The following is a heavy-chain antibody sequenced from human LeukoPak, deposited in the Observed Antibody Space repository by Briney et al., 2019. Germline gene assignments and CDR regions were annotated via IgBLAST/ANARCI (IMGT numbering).Heavy chain of an antibody. CDR2: ISGSDSST. Sequence: SLRLFSPASGFTYSSYAMGSARPAPGNGMEWVSSISGSDSSTYYAHSVKGRLTLSRYTSKNTLYIQMNSMRAKDTAVYFCASRHCSGGGCYFAGADPFDYWGQGTLVTVSS. V-gene: IGHV3-23*01. CDR3: ASRHCSGGGCYFAGADPFDY. D-gene: IGHD2-15*01. CDR1: GFTYSSYA. J-gene: IGHJ4*02.